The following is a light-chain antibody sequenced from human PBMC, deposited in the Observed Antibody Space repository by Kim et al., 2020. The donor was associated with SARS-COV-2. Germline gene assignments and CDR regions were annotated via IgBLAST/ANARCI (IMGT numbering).Light chain of an antibody. CDR2: DNN. V-gene: IGLV1-51*01. CDR3: GTWDSSLSAVV. Sequence: GPRCTTTCSGSSSNIGNDYVSWYQQRPGTAPKLLIYDNNKRPSGIPDRFSGSKSGTSATLGITGLQTGDEADYYCGTWDSSLSAVVFGGGTQLTVL. J-gene: IGLJ2*01. CDR1: SSNIGNDY.